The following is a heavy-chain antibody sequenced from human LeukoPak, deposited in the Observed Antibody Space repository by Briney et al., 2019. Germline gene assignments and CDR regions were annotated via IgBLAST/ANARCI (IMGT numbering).Heavy chain of an antibody. CDR1: GYTFTSYD. D-gene: IGHD6-19*01. CDR2: ISAYNGNT. J-gene: IGHJ4*02. V-gene: IGHV1-18*01. Sequence: ASVKVSCKASGYTFTSYDFNWLRQAPGQGLEWMGWISAYNGNTNYAQKLQGRVTMTTDTSTSTAYMELRSLRSDDTAVYYCARESDDSSGWYRARYFDYWGQGTLVTVSS. CDR3: ARESDDSSGWYRARYFDY.